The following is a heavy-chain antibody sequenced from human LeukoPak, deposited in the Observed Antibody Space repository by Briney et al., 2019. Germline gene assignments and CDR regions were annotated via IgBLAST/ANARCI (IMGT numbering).Heavy chain of an antibody. Sequence: SETLSLTCTVSGGSISSSSYYWGWICQPPGKGLEWIGSIYYSGSTYYNPSLKSRVTISVDTSKNQFSLKLSSVTAADTAVYYCARRGRTVAATYYYYYYMDVWGKGTTVTISS. V-gene: IGHV4-39*07. D-gene: IGHD6-19*01. CDR2: IYYSGST. CDR1: GGSISSSSYY. J-gene: IGHJ6*03. CDR3: ARRGRTVAATYYYYYYMDV.